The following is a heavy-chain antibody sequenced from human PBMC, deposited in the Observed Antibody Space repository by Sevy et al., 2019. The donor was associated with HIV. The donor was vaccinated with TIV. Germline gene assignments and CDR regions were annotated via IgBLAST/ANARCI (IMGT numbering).Heavy chain of an antibody. CDR2: ISYDGSNK. CDR1: GFTFSSYG. D-gene: IGHD2-15*01. J-gene: IGHJ6*02. CDR3: AKDSRLVYCSGGSCYSLYYYYYGMDV. V-gene: IGHV3-30*18. Sequence: GGSLRLSCAASGFTFSSYGMHWVRQAPGKGLEWVAVISYDGSNKYYADSVKGRFTISRDNSRNTLYLQMNSLRAEDTAVYYCAKDSRLVYCSGGSCYSLYYYYYGMDVWGQRTTVTVSS.